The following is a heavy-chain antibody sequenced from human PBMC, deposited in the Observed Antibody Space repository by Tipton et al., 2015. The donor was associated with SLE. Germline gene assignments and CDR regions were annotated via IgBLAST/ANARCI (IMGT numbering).Heavy chain of an antibody. CDR2: IYYSGST. V-gene: IGHV4-39*07. J-gene: IGHJ6*03. CDR1: GGSISSSSYY. Sequence: TLSLTCTVSGGSISSSSYYWGWIRQPPGKGLEWIGSIYYSGSTYYNPSLKSRVTISVDTSKNQFSLKLSSVTAADTAVYYCARASDYYCMDVWGKGTTVTVSS. CDR3: ARASDYYCMDV.